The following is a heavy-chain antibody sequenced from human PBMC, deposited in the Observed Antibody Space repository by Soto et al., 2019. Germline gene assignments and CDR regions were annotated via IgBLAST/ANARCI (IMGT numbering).Heavy chain of an antibody. D-gene: IGHD2-2*01. V-gene: IGHV1-18*04. CDR2: SSAYNGNT. Sequence: QVQLVQSGAEVKKPGASVKVSCKASGYTFTSYGISWVRQAPGQGLEWMGWSSAYNGNTNYAQKLQGRVTMTTDTSTSTAYMELRSLRSDDTAVYYCARGGGRWDCSSTSCYSMDVWGQGTTVTVSS. J-gene: IGHJ6*02. CDR1: GYTFTSYG. CDR3: ARGGGRWDCSSTSCYSMDV.